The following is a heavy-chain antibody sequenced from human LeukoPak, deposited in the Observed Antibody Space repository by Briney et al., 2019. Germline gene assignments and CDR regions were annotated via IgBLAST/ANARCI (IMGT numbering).Heavy chain of an antibody. J-gene: IGHJ6*04. Sequence: GESLKISCKGSGYSFTSYWIGWVRQMPGKGLEWMGIIYPADSDTRYSPSFQGQVTISADKSISTAYLQWSSLKASDTAMYYCARQLERGPYYYYGMDVWGKGTMVTVSS. CDR1: GYSFTSYW. CDR2: IYPADSDT. V-gene: IGHV5-51*01. D-gene: IGHD1-1*01. CDR3: ARQLERGPYYYYGMDV.